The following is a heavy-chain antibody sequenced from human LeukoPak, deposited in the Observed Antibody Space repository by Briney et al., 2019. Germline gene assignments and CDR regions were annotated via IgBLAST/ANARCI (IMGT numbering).Heavy chain of an antibody. CDR3: ARAPNQLLLLTDY. Sequence: ASVKVSCKASGYTFTSYGISWVRQAAGQGLEWMGWISAYNGNTNYAQKLQGRVTMTTDASPSTAYMELRSLRSDDTAVYYCARAPNQLLLLTDYWGQGTLVTVSS. D-gene: IGHD2-2*01. J-gene: IGHJ4*02. V-gene: IGHV1-18*01. CDR2: ISAYNGNT. CDR1: GYTFTSYG.